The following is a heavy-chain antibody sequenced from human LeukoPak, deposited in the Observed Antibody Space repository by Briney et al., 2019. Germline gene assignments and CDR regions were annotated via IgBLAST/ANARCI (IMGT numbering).Heavy chain of an antibody. CDR1: GYTFASYY. CDR3: ARGGVVVTASRLFWLDP. V-gene: IGHV1-46*01. CDR2: INSSVGTT. Sequence: ASVKVSCKASGYTFASYYIHCVRQAPGHALEWMGIINSSVGTTIYAQKFQGRVTMTRDTSTSTVYMELSSLRPKDTAAYYCARGGVVVTASRLFWLDPWGQGTLVTVSS. D-gene: IGHD2-21*02. J-gene: IGHJ5*02.